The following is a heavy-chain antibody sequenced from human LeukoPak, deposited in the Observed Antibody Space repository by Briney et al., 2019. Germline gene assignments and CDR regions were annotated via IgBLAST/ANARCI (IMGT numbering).Heavy chain of an antibody. CDR1: GYTFTGYY. Sequence: ASVKVSCKASGYTFTGYYMHWVRQAPGQGLEWMGWINPNSGGTNYAQKFQGRVTMTTDTSTSTAYMELRSLRSDDTAVYYCARRQYSYGYFDYWGQGTLVTVSS. V-gene: IGHV1-2*02. D-gene: IGHD5-18*01. J-gene: IGHJ4*02. CDR2: INPNSGGT. CDR3: ARRQYSYGYFDY.